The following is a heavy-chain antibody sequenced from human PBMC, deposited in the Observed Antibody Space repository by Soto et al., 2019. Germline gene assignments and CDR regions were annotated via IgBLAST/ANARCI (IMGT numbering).Heavy chain of an antibody. CDR3: AKGLLIVVRKVIIPPQYYYGMDV. V-gene: IGHV1-18*01. D-gene: IGHD3-10*01. J-gene: IGHJ6*02. CDR1: GYSFTSTG. CDR2: TSTFNGEA. Sequence: GASVKVSCKASGYSFTSTGISWVRQAPGQGPEWMGWTSTFNGEAKYAQKLQGRVTMTTDTSTTTAYMELRSLTSDDTAVYYCAKGLLIVVRKVIIPPQYYYGMDVWGQGTTVTVS.